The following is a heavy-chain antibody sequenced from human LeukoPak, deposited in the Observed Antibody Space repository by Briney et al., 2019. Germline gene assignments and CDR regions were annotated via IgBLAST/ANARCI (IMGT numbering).Heavy chain of an antibody. Sequence: SETLSLTCAVYCVSFSGYYWSWIRQPPGKGLEWIGEINHSGSTNYNPSLKSRVTISVDTSKNQFSLKLSSVTAADTAVYYCARGRDFYGDYDGLDYWGQGTLVTVSS. J-gene: IGHJ4*02. CDR2: INHSGST. V-gene: IGHV4-34*01. CDR1: CVSFSGYY. D-gene: IGHD4-17*01. CDR3: ARGRDFYGDYDGLDY.